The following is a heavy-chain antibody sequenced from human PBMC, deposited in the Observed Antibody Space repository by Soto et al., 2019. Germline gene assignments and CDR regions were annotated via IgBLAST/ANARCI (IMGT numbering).Heavy chain of an antibody. J-gene: IGHJ4*02. CDR2: IYYSGST. CDR3: ARANGYDFWSGFSYYFDY. V-gene: IGHV4-31*03. Sequence: TSETLSLTCTVSGGSISSGGYYWSWIRQHPGKGLEWIGYIYYSGSTYYNPSLKSRVTISVDTSKNQFSLKLSSVTAADTAVYYCARANGYDFWSGFSYYFDYWGQGTLVTVSS. CDR1: GGSISSGGYY. D-gene: IGHD3-3*01.